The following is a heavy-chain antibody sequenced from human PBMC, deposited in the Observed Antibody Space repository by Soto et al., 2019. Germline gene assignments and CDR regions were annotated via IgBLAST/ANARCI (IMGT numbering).Heavy chain of an antibody. V-gene: IGHV1-18*04. CDR3: ASYSGSYRYGMDV. J-gene: IGHJ6*02. CDR2: ISAYNGNT. D-gene: IGHD1-26*01. Sequence: GVSVKVSCKASGYTFTSYGIGWVRQAPGQGLEWMGWISAYNGNTNYAQKLQGRVTMTTDTSTSTAYMELRSLRSDDTAVYYCASYSGSYRYGMDVWGQGTTVTVSS. CDR1: GYTFTSYG.